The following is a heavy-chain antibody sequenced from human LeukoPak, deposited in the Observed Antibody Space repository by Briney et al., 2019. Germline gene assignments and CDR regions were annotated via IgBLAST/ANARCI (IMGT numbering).Heavy chain of an antibody. V-gene: IGHV3-11*06. J-gene: IGHJ4*02. D-gene: IGHD6-19*01. CDR1: GFTFSDSY. CDR3: AKYRSVDGTV. Sequence: GSLRLSCAASGFTFSDSYMSWIRQAPGKGLEWVSYISSSSGYTGYAISVKGRFTISRDNAKNSLFLQMDSLIAEDTAVYYCAKYRSVDGTVWGQGTLVTVSS. CDR2: ISSSSGYT.